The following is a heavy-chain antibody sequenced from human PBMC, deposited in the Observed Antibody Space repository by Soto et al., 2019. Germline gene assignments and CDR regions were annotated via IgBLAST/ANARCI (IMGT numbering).Heavy chain of an antibody. CDR1: GFTFRSYN. D-gene: IGHD5-12*01. Sequence: DVQLVESGGGLVQPGGSLRLSCAASGFTFRSYNMNWVRQAPGKGLDWLSYISSSSSTIYYADSVKGRFTISRDNAKNSLDLQMNSLRDDDTDMYYCARGGTIAVTTIGDYWGQGTLVTVSS. J-gene: IGHJ4*01. CDR2: ISSSSSTI. V-gene: IGHV3-48*02. CDR3: ARGGTIAVTTIGDY.